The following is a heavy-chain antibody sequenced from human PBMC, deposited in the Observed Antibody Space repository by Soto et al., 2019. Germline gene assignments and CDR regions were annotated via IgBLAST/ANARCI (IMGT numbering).Heavy chain of an antibody. CDR2: IFHSGDT. CDR1: GDSISNSRW. Sequence: QVQLQESGPGLVKPSGTLSLTCAVSGDSISNSRWWTWVRQPPGKGLEWIGDIFHSGDTNYNPSLKSRVFISVDKSQNPFSLKVSSVNAADTAVYYCAYSTGWYRHDVWGQGTLVTVSS. J-gene: IGHJ3*01. V-gene: IGHV4-4*02. D-gene: IGHD6-19*01. CDR3: AYSTGWYRHDV.